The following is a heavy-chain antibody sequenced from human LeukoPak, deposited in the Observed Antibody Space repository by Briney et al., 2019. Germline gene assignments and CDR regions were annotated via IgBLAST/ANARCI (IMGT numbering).Heavy chain of an antibody. CDR1: GGSIGSHY. Sequence: SETLSLTCTVSGGSIGSHYWSWIRQPPGEGLEWIGYIYYSGTTSYNPSLKSRVTILVDTSKNQFSLKLSSVTAADTAVYYCARDYYDSRGEAFDIWGLGTMVTVSS. D-gene: IGHD3-22*01. J-gene: IGHJ3*02. V-gene: IGHV4-59*11. CDR2: IYYSGTT. CDR3: ARDYYDSRGEAFDI.